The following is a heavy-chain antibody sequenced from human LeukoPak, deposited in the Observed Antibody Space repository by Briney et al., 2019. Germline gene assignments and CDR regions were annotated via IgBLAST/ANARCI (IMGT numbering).Heavy chain of an antibody. CDR2: ISYSGST. V-gene: IGHV4-39*07. CDR1: GVSISSSSYS. J-gene: IGHJ6*03. D-gene: IGHD2-15*01. Sequence: SETLSLTCTVSGVSISSSSYSWGWIRRPPGKGLEWIVSISYSGSTYDHPALKSLFNITVDTAKKQFYLKLSSVTAGDTAWYYCARRYCSGGSCYSYYYYSYMDVWGKGTPVTVSS. CDR3: ARRYCSGGSCYSYYYYSYMDV.